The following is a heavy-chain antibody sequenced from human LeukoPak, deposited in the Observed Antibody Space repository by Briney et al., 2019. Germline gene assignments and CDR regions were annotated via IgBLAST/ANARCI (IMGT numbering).Heavy chain of an antibody. D-gene: IGHD3-10*01. CDR1: GFTFSSYW. J-gene: IGHJ4*02. CDR3: ARDYVYGSGSSPYY. V-gene: IGHV3-74*01. CDR2: INSDGRST. Sequence: GGSLRLSCAASGFTFSSYWMHWVRQASGKGLVWVSHINSDGRSTSYADSVKGRFTISRDNAKNTLYLQMNSLRVEDTAVYYCARDYVYGSGSSPYYWGQGTLVTVSS.